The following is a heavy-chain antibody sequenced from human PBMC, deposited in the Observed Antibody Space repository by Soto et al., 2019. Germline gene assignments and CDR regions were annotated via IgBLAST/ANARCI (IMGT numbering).Heavy chain of an antibody. CDR3: AKWTDTVIEAALAGGAFDI. CDR1: GFSFSTYA. Sequence: GGSLRLSCVASGFSFSTYALTWVRQAPGKGLECVSGISTSGATTYYADSVKGRFTISRDNSKNTVFLQMTSLRAEDTALYYCAKWTDTVIEAALAGGAFDIWGQGTMVTVSS. V-gene: IGHV3-23*01. J-gene: IGHJ3*02. CDR2: ISTSGATT. D-gene: IGHD2-15*01.